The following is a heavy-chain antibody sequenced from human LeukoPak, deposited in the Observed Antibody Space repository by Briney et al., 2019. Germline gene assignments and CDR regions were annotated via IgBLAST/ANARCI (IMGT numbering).Heavy chain of an antibody. CDR1: GFIFSSYG. D-gene: IGHD1-26*01. CDR2: IWYDGSNK. J-gene: IGHJ4*02. Sequence: GRSLRLSCAASGFIFSSYGMHWVRQAPGKGLEWVAVIWYDGSNKYYADSVKGRFTISRDNSKNTLYLQMNSLRAEDTAVYYCARDSGSYYVEFDYWGQGTLVTVSS. CDR3: ARDSGSYYVEFDY. V-gene: IGHV3-33*01.